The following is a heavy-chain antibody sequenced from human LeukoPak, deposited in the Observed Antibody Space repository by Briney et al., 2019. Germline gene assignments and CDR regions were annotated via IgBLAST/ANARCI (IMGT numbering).Heavy chain of an antibody. D-gene: IGHD6-25*01. V-gene: IGHV4-61*02. CDR3: ARFGGYNFDY. CDR1: GGSISSGSYY. Sequence: PSETLSLTCTVSGGSISSGSYYWSWIRQPAGKGLEWIGRIYTSGSTSYNPSLKSRVTISVDTSKNQFSLKLSSVTAADTAVYYCARFGGYNFDYWGQGTLVTVSS. J-gene: IGHJ4*02. CDR2: IYTSGST.